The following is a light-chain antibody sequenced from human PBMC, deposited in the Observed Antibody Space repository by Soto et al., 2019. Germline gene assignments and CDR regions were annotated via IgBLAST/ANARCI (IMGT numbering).Light chain of an antibody. J-gene: IGKJ3*01. CDR2: AAS. CDR3: QQTYSTPFT. CDR1: QRIDNY. Sequence: IQMTQSPSSLSASVGDRVTITCRASQRIDNYLNWYHQKLGKAPKLLIYAASNLQSGVPSRFSGSGSGTDFTLTISNLQPEDFATYYCQQTYSTPFTFGPGTKVDIK. V-gene: IGKV1-39*01.